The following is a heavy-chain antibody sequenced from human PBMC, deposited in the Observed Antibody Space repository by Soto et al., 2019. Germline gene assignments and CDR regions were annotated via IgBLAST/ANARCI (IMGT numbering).Heavy chain of an antibody. CDR2: INPKNGGT. CDR1: GYTFTDAY. J-gene: IGHJ4*02. Sequence: QVRLVQSGAEVKKPGASVKVTCKPSGYTFTDAYIHWVRQARGQGLKWLGWINPKNGGTNYAQKFQGRVTMTRDTSSSTAFMELRTLNSNDTAVYYCAREEGTELDFWGQGTLVTVSS. V-gene: IGHV1-2*02. D-gene: IGHD1-7*01. CDR3: AREEGTELDF.